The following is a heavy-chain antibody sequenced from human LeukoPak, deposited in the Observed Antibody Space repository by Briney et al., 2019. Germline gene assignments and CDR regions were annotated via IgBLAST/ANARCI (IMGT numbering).Heavy chain of an antibody. J-gene: IGHJ4*02. CDR1: GFTFGDYA. CDR3: TSCSSISCYTFDFDY. CDR2: IRSKAYGGTT. Sequence: QPGRSLRLSCTASGFTFGDYAISWVRQAPGKGLEWVGFIRSKAYGGTTEYAASVKGRSTISRDDSKSIAYLQMNSLKTEDTAVYYCTSCSSISCYTFDFDYWGQGTLVTVSS. V-gene: IGHV3-49*04. D-gene: IGHD2-2*02.